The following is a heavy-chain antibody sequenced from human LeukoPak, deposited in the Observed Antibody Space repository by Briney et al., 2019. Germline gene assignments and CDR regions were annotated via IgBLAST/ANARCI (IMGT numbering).Heavy chain of an antibody. Sequence: GGSLRLSCVASGFIFSSYWMSWVGQAPGKGREWVANIKDDGNEEYSVDSVRGRFTIFRDNAKNSLYLQMNSLRAEDTAMYYCARDPYFDAFDMWGQGTMVTVSS. CDR1: GFIFSSYW. CDR2: IKDDGNEE. CDR3: ARDPYFDAFDM. J-gene: IGHJ3*02. D-gene: IGHD3-9*01. V-gene: IGHV3-7*01.